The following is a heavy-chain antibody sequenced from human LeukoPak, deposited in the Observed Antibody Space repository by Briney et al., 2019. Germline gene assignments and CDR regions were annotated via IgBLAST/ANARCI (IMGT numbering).Heavy chain of an antibody. CDR1: EYTFTAYY. CDR2: INPNTGDT. Sequence: ASVKVSCKASEYTFTAYYMHWVRQAPGQGLEWMAWINPNTGDTDYAQKFQGRVTVTRDTSISTAYVDLSRLTSDDTAIYYCARENCSGGSCYPAAFDVWGQGTTVTVSS. D-gene: IGHD2-15*01. CDR3: ARENCSGGSCYPAAFDV. V-gene: IGHV1-2*02. J-gene: IGHJ3*01.